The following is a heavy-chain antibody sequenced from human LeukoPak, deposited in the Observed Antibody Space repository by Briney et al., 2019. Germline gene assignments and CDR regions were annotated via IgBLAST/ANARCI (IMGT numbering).Heavy chain of an antibody. V-gene: IGHV3-21*04. D-gene: IGHD1-26*01. Sequence: GGSLRLSCAASGFTFTDFYMDWVRQAPGKGLEWVSWISPTSSYMYYADSVKGRFTISRDNSKNTLYLQMNSLRAEDTAVYYCAKGEWELWGWGQGTLVTVSS. CDR1: GFTFTDFY. CDR2: ISPTSSYM. CDR3: AKGEWELWG. J-gene: IGHJ4*02.